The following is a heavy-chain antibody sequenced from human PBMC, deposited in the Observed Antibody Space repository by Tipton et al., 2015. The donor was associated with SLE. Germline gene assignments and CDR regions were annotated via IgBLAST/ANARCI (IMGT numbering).Heavy chain of an antibody. Sequence: TLSLTCTVSGGSIRSDGYFWSWIRQPPGKGLEWNGSVYHNGATYYNPSLKSQVTISVDTSKNQFSLKLSSVTAADTAVYYCASIGPIYYYYYYMDVWGKGTTVTVSS. V-gene: IGHV4-39*07. CDR1: GGSIRSDGYF. CDR2: VYHNGAT. J-gene: IGHJ6*03. CDR3: ASIGPIYYYYYYMDV.